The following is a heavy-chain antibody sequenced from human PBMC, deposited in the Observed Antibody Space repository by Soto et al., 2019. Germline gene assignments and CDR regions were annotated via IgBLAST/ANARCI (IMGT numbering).Heavy chain of an antibody. J-gene: IGHJ4*02. Sequence: GGSLRLSCAASGFTFSTFDMTWVRQAPGKGLEWVSLIRGNDGSTHYADYVKGRFTISRDNSKNTLYLQMNSLRVDDTAVYFCVKGAWLDYWGQGNMVTVSS. CDR3: VKGAWLDY. V-gene: IGHV3-23*01. CDR2: IRGNDGST. D-gene: IGHD3-16*01. CDR1: GFTFSTFD.